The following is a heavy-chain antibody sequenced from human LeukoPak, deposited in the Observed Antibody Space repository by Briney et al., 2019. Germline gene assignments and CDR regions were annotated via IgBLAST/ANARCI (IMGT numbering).Heavy chain of an antibody. CDR3: AKPFLYYYDSSDL. CDR2: ISYDGSNK. Sequence: PGRSLRLSCAASGFTFSSYGMHWVRQAPGKGLEWVAVISYDGSNKYYADSVKGRFTISRDNSKNTLYLQMNSLRAEDTAVYYCAKPFLYYYDSSDLWGQGTLVTVSS. V-gene: IGHV3-30*18. J-gene: IGHJ4*02. CDR1: GFTFSSYG. D-gene: IGHD3-22*01.